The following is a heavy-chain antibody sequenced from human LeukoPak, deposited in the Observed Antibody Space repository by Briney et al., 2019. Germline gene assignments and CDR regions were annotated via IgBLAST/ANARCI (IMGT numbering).Heavy chain of an antibody. CDR3: ASSENSSSNYYYYYGMDV. J-gene: IGHJ6*02. D-gene: IGHD6-6*01. Sequence: SETLSLTCAVYGGSFSGYYWSWIRQPPGKGLEWIGYIYYSGSTNYNPSLKSRVTISVDTSKNQFSLKLSSVTAADTAVYYCASSENSSSNYYYYYGMDVWGQGTTVTVSS. CDR2: IYYSGST. V-gene: IGHV4-59*08. CDR1: GGSFSGYY.